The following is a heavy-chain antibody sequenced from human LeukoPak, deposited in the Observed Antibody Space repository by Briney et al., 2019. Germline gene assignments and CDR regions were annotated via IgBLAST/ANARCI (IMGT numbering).Heavy chain of an antibody. J-gene: IGHJ4*02. V-gene: IGHV3-74*01. Sequence: GGSLRLSCAASGFIFSSYWMHWVRHAPGKGLAWVSRINTDGSSTSYADSVKGRFTISRDNSKNTLYLQMNSLRAEDTAVYYCAKTGGITSSYWGQGTLVTVSS. CDR3: AKTGGITSSY. D-gene: IGHD3-10*01. CDR1: GFIFSSYW. CDR2: INTDGSST.